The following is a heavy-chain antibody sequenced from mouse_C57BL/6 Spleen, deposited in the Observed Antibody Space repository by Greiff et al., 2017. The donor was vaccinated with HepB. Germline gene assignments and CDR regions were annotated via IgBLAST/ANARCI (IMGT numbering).Heavy chain of an antibody. D-gene: IGHD1-1*01. CDR3: ARPQFISTVVADY. CDR2: IYPGSGNT. CDR1: GYSFTSYY. V-gene: IGHV1-66*01. Sequence: VHLVESGPELVKPGASVKISCKASGYSFTSYYIHWVKQRPGQGLEWIGWIYPGSGNTKYNEKFKGKATLTADTSSSTAYMQLSSLTSEDAAVYYCARPQFISTVVADYWGQGTTLTVSS. J-gene: IGHJ2*01.